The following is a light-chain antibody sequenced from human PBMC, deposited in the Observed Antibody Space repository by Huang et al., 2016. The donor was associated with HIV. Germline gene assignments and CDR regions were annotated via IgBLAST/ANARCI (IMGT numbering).Light chain of an antibody. CDR2: ATS. V-gene: IGKV1-39*01. Sequence: DIQMTQSPSSLSASVGDRVTITCRESQNISSFLNWYQQKAGKAPKLLIYATSSLQSGVPSRFSGTGSGTNFILTISSLQHEDFATYYCEQSYISGTFGQGTKVEVK. J-gene: IGKJ1*01. CDR3: EQSYISGT. CDR1: QNISSF.